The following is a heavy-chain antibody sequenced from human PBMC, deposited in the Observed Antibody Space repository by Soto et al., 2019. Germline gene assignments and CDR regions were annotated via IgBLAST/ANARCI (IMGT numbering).Heavy chain of an antibody. Sequence: GGSLRLSCAASGFTFSSYSMNWVRQAPGKGLEWVACISSDGSNKYYADSVKGRFTISRDNSKNTLYLQMNSLRTEDTAVYYCARPDCSSTSCYPGNRFDPWGQGTLVTVSS. J-gene: IGHJ5*02. V-gene: IGHV3-30*03. CDR2: ISSDGSNK. CDR3: ARPDCSSTSCYPGNRFDP. D-gene: IGHD2-2*01. CDR1: GFTFSSYS.